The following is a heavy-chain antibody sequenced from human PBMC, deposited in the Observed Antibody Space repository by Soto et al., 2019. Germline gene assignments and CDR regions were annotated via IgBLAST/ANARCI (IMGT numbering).Heavy chain of an antibody. J-gene: IGHJ3*02. V-gene: IGHV3-21*01. CDR3: ARDYVPDAFDI. D-gene: IGHD3-16*01. Sequence: PGGSLRLSCAASGFTFSSYSMNWVRQAPGKGREWVLSISISSSYIYYADSVKGRFTISRDNAKNSLYLQMNSLRAEDTVVYYCARDYVPDAFDIWGKGTMVTVSS. CDR2: ISISSSYI. CDR1: GFTFSSYS.